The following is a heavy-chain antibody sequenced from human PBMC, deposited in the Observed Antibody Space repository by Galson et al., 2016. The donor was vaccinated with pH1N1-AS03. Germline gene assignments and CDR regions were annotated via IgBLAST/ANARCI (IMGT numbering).Heavy chain of an antibody. CDR1: GLSVAKSY. Sequence: SLRLSCAVSGLSVAKSYMSWVRQAPGKGLEWVSSIYTRGDTFYTDSVRGRFTISRDDSKNTLYLQMNSLRAADTAMHYCARVDSSTYSDGWVPFDYWGQGTLVTVSS. CDR3: ARVDSSTYSDGWVPFDY. CDR2: IYTRGDT. D-gene: IGHD5-24*01. J-gene: IGHJ4*02. V-gene: IGHV3-53*01.